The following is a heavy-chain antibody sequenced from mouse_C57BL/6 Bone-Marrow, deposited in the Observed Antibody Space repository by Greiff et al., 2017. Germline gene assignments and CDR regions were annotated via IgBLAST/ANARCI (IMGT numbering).Heavy chain of an antibody. CDR1: GFTFSDYY. CDR2: ISNGGGST. D-gene: IGHD3-1*01. Sequence: EVKLMESGGGLVQPGGSLKLSCAASGFTFSDYYMYWVRQTPEKRLEWVAYISNGGGSTYYPATVKGRFTISRDNAKNTLYREKIRLKTENTAMYYCARRGLRADMDYWGQGTSVTVSS. CDR3: ARRGLRADMDY. V-gene: IGHV5-12*01. J-gene: IGHJ4*01.